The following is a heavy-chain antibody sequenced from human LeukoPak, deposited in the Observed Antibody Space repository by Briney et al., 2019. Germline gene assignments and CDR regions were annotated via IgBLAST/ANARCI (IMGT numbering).Heavy chain of an antibody. CDR1: GYTFTSYD. V-gene: IGHV1-69*05. D-gene: IGHD2-2*02. J-gene: IGHJ5*02. Sequence: SVKVSCKASGYTFTSYDINWVRQAPGQGLEWMGGIIPIFGTANYAQKFQGRVTITTDESTSTAYMELSSLRSEDTAVYYCARGNPYCSSTSCYSWFDPWGQGTLVTVSS. CDR2: IIPIFGTA. CDR3: ARGNPYCSSTSCYSWFDP.